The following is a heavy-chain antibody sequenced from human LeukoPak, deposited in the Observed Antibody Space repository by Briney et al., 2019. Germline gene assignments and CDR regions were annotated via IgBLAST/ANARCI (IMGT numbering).Heavy chain of an antibody. D-gene: IGHD5-12*01. J-gene: IGHJ4*02. V-gene: IGHV3-30*02. CDR3: ARSGYSGYDSWDYFDY. CDR1: GFTFSSYG. Sequence: PGGSLRLSCAASGFTFSSYGMHWVRQAPGKGLEWVAFIRYDGSNKYYADSVKGRFTISRDNAKNSLYLQMNSLRAEDTAVYYCARSGYSGYDSWDYFDYWGQGTLVTVSS. CDR2: IRYDGSNK.